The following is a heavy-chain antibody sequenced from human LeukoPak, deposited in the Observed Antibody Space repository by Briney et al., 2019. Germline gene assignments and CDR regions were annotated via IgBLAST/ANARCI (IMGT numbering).Heavy chain of an antibody. V-gene: IGHV5-10-1*01. CDR3: ARRDRVVGSGSYSD. D-gene: IGHD3-10*01. CDR1: GSRITNYL. J-gene: IGHJ4*02. Sequence: GESLKISWKGSGSRITNYLISWVRQMPGKGLEWMGRIDTSDSYNNYSPSFEGHVTISADKSISTPYLMWSSLKASDTAMYYCARRDRVVGSGSYSDWGQGTLVTVSS. CDR2: IDTSDSYN.